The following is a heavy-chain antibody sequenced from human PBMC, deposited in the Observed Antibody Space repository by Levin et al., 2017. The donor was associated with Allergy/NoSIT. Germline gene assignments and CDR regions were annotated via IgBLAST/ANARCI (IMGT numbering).Heavy chain of an antibody. V-gene: IGHV3-21*01. Sequence: SCAASGFTFSSYSMNWVRQAPGKGLEWVSSISSSSSYIYHADSVKGRFTVSRDNAKNSLYLQMNSLRAEDTAVYYCARGGVVYNENAFDIWGQGTMVTVSS. CDR1: GFTFSSYS. D-gene: IGHD3-10*01. CDR2: ISSSSSYI. J-gene: IGHJ3*02. CDR3: ARGGVVYNENAFDI.